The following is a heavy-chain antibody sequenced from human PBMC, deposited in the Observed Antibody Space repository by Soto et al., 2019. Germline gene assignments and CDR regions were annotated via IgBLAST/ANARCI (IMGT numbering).Heavy chain of an antibody. Sequence: QVHLVQSGAEVKRPGASVTVSCKASGYTLTSYGVHWVRQAPGERLEWMGWINGGNGDTILSQKCQHRVTITRARSANAAYMELSSLRSEDTSVYYCARGRSLFRAGDTSVNYIDYWGQGTLVTVSS. V-gene: IGHV1-3*01. J-gene: IGHJ4*02. CDR2: INGGNGDT. CDR3: ARGRSLFRAGDTSVNYIDY. CDR1: GYTLTSYG. D-gene: IGHD1-26*01.